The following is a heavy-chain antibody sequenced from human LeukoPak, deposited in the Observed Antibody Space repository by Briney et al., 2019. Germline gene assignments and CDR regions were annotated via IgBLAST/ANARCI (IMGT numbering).Heavy chain of an antibody. J-gene: IGHJ4*02. CDR3: ATSEYFVTGFGYFDY. Sequence: SDTLSLTCTVSGDSISSYYWSWIRQPPGKGLEWIGYISYSGSTNYNPSLTTRVTISVDTSKNQFSLKLRSVTAADTAVYFCATSEYFVTGFGYFDYRGQGTVVTVSS. D-gene: IGHD3/OR15-3a*01. CDR2: ISYSGST. CDR1: GDSISSYY. V-gene: IGHV4-59*01.